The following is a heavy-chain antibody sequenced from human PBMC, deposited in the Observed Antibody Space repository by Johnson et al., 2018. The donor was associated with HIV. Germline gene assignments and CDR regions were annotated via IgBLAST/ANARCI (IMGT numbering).Heavy chain of an antibody. CDR3: ARAPEVRGIDAFDI. J-gene: IGHJ3*02. D-gene: IGHD3-10*01. CDR2: ITSSGNTV. Sequence: QVQLVESGGGVVRPGGSLRLSCAASGFTFSDYYMSWIRQAPGKGLEWVSYITSSGNTVYYADSVKGRFTISRDNAKNSLYLQMNILTAEETAVYYCARAPEVRGIDAFDIWGQGTMVTVS. V-gene: IGHV3-11*04. CDR1: GFTFSDYY.